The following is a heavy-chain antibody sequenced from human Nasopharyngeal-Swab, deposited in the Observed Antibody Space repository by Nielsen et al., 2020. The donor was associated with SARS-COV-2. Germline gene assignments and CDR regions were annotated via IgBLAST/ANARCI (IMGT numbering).Heavy chain of an antibody. D-gene: IGHD1-7*01. Sequence: GGSLRLSCKGSGYSFISYWSGWVRQIPGKGLEWMGIIYPGDSDTRYTPSFQGQVTIPADKSISTAYLQWSSLKASETAMYYCARRGDWNYDYWGQGTLVTVSS. CDR3: ARRGDWNYDY. J-gene: IGHJ4*02. CDR2: IYPGDSDT. CDR1: GYSFISYW. V-gene: IGHV5-51*01.